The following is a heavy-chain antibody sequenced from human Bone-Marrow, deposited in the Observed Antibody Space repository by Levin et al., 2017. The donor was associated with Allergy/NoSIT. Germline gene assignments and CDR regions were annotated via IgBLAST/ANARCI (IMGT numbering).Heavy chain of an antibody. CDR3: AKGMPPYDFWSGYRDYYDYMDV. CDR2: ISGSGGST. J-gene: IGHJ6*03. D-gene: IGHD3-3*01. Sequence: GGSLRLSCAASGFTFSSYAMSWVRQAPGKGLEWVSAISGSGGSTYYADSVKGRFTISRDNSKNTLYLQMNSLRAEDTAVYYCAKGMPPYDFWSGYRDYYDYMDVWGKGTTVTVSS. V-gene: IGHV3-23*01. CDR1: GFTFSSYA.